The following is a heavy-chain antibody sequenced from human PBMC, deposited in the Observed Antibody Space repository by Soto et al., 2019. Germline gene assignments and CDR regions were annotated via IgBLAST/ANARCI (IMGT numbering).Heavy chain of an antibody. Sequence: GGSLRLSCAASGFTVTSYYMSWVRQAPGKGLEWVSLIYTGGSTNYADSVKGRFTISRDNSKNTLYPQMNSLRAEDTAVYYCARDYYYGSGNYYRADYYHYGMDVWGQGTTVTVSS. J-gene: IGHJ6*02. CDR1: GFTVTSYY. CDR2: IYTGGST. CDR3: ARDYYYGSGNYYRADYYHYGMDV. V-gene: IGHV3-53*01. D-gene: IGHD3-10*01.